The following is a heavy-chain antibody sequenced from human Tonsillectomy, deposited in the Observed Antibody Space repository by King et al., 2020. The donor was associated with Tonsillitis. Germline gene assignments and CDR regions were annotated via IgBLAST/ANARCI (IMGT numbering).Heavy chain of an antibody. V-gene: IGHV4-34*01. J-gene: IGHJ4*01. CDR3: ARWGSGWYYFDY. Sequence: VQLQQWGAGLLKPSETLSLTCAVSGGSFSGYYWSWIRQPPGKGLEWIGEINHSGSTNYNPSLKSRVTISVDTSKNQFSLKLSSVTAADTAVYYCARWGSGWYYFDYWGHGTLVTVSS. CDR2: INHSGST. CDR1: GGSFSGYY. D-gene: IGHD6-19*01.